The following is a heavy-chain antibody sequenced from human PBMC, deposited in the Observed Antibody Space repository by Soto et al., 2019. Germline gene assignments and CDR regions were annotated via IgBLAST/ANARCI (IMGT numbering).Heavy chain of an antibody. CDR2: IWFDGSNK. V-gene: IGHV3-33*01. D-gene: IGHD1-20*01. J-gene: IGHJ4*02. CDR3: ARVGITATTFRGFDY. Sequence: QVQLVESGGGVVQPGRSLRLSCAASGFTFSNYGVHWVRQAPGKGLEWVAVIWFDGSNKYYADSVKGRFTISRDNSKNTLYLQMHSLRAEDTAVYYCARVGITATTFRGFDYWGQGTLVTVSS. CDR1: GFTFSNYG.